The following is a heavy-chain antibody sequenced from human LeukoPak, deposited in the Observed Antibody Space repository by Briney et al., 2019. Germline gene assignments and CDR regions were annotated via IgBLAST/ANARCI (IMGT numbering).Heavy chain of an antibody. J-gene: IGHJ6*03. Sequence: SETLSLTCTVSGGSISSYYWSWIRQPPGKGLEWIGYIYYSGSTNYNPSLKSRVTVSVDTSKNQFSLKLSSVTAADTAVYYCARGCWNYDFARNIYMHVWGKGTTVTVSS. V-gene: IGHV4-59*01. CDR1: GGSISSYY. CDR3: ARGCWNYDFARNIYMHV. CDR2: IYYSGST. D-gene: IGHD1-7*01.